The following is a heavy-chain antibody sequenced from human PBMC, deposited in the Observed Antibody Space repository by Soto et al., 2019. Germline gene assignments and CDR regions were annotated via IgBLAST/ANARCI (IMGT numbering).Heavy chain of an antibody. CDR2: IYYSGST. Sequence: QVQLQESGPGLVKPSETLSLTCTVSGGSISSYYWSWIRQPPGKGLEWIGYIYYSGSTNYNPSLMSRVTISVDTSKNQFSLKLSSVTAADTAVYYCAKEGSKDYYYYDAMDVWGQGTTVTVSS. CDR3: AKEGSKDYYYYDAMDV. V-gene: IGHV4-59*01. J-gene: IGHJ6*02. CDR1: GGSISSYY.